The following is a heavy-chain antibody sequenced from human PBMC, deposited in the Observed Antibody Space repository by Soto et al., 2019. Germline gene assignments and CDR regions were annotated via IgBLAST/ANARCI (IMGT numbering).Heavy chain of an antibody. Sequence: QVHLVQSGAEVKTPGASVRVSCQASGYTFFTYDINWVRQAPGQGLEWMGWIRTYSGDTKYAQKFQGRVTMTTDTSATTAYLDVRSLRSDDTAVYYGARHHGPRTSEKWFDPWGQGTLVTVSS. CDR2: IRTYSGDT. J-gene: IGHJ5*02. V-gene: IGHV1-18*01. CDR3: ARHHGPRTSEKWFDP. CDR1: GYTFFTYD.